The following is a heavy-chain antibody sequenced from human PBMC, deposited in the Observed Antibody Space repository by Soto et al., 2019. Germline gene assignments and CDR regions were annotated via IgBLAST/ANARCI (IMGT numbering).Heavy chain of an antibody. D-gene: IGHD6-19*01. V-gene: IGHV1-18*04. J-gene: IGHJ5*02. CDR3: ARDGLAVAGRNWFDP. CDR1: GYTFTSYG. Sequence: VASVKVSCKASGYTFTSYGISWVRQAPGQGLEWMGWISAYNGNTNYAQKLQGRVTMTTDTSTSTAYMELRSLRSDDTAVYYCARDGLAVAGRNWFDPWGQGTLVTVSS. CDR2: ISAYNGNT.